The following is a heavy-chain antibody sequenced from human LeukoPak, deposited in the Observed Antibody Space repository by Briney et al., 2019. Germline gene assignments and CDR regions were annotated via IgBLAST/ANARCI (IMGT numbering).Heavy chain of an antibody. CDR1: GFTFDNYA. CDR2: FSGDGDST. Sequence: GGSLRLSYAASGFTFDNYAMHWVRQPPGKGLEWVSLFSGDGDSTYFADSVKGRFTISRDNSKNSLYLQMNSLRTEDTALYYCAKAYYGSRFSSFDYWGQGTLVTVSS. CDR3: AKAYYGSRFSSFDY. D-gene: IGHD3-10*01. V-gene: IGHV3-43*02. J-gene: IGHJ4*02.